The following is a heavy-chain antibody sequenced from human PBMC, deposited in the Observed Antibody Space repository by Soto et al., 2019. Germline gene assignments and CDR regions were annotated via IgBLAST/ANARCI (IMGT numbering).Heavy chain of an antibody. J-gene: IGHJ4*02. CDR3: ASAGYIFGRAWPSGCIDY. Sequence: QVQLVQSGAEVKKPGASVKVSCKASGYTFTSYGISWVRQAPGQGLEWMGWMSAYNDNTNYAQKVQGRVTMTTDTSTSTAYMELRSLRSDDTAVYYCASAGYIFGRAWPSGCIDYWRQGTLVTVSS. V-gene: IGHV1-18*01. CDR1: GYTFTSYG. CDR2: MSAYNDNT. D-gene: IGHD3-3*01.